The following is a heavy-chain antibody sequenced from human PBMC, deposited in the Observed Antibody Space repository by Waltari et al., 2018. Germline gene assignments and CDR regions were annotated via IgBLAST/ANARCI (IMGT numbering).Heavy chain of an antibody. CDR2: IWYEGSNK. V-gene: IGHV3-33*01. J-gene: IGHJ4*02. D-gene: IGHD5-12*01. CDR3: ARDYMATSDFDY. Sequence: QVQLVESGGGVVQPGRSLRLSCAASGFTFSSHGMHWVRQAPGKVVQWMSGIWYEGSNKYYADSVTGRFTISRDNSKNTLYLQMNSLRAEDTAVYYCARDYMATSDFDYWGQGTLVTVSS. CDR1: GFTFSSHG.